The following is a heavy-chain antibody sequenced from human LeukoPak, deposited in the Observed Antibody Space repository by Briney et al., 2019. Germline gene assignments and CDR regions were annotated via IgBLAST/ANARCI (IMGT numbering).Heavy chain of an antibody. Sequence: GGSLRLSCAASGFTFSDYYMSWIRQAPGKGLEGVSYISSSGSTIYYADSLKGRFTISRDNAKNSLYLQMNSLRAEDTAVYYCARVLREWLLFGWFDPWGQGTLVTVSS. CDR2: ISSSGSTI. D-gene: IGHD3-3*01. J-gene: IGHJ5*02. CDR1: GFTFSDYY. V-gene: IGHV3-11*01. CDR3: ARVLREWLLFGWFDP.